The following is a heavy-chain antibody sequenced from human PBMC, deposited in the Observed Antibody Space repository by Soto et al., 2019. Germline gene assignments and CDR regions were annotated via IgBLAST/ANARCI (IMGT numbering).Heavy chain of an antibody. Sequence: ASVKVSCKASGYTFTGYYMHWVRQAPGQGLEWMGWINPNSGGTNYAQKFQGWVTMTRDTSISTAYMELSRLRSDDTAVYYCARALIEMATIRDYYYGVDVWGQGTTVTVSS. V-gene: IGHV1-2*04. CDR3: ARALIEMATIRDYYYGVDV. J-gene: IGHJ6*02. CDR1: GYTFTGYY. CDR2: INPNSGGT. D-gene: IGHD5-12*01.